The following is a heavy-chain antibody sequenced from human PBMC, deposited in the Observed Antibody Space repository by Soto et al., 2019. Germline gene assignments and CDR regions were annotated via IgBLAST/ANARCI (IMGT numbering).Heavy chain of an antibody. V-gene: IGHV3-33*01. D-gene: IGHD6-6*01. Sequence: LRLSCAASGFTFSRHGIHCVRQSPGKWLEWVSFIWADGSNVXYADFVKAQFTISRDSSKNTVDLQMNRLRAEDKAVYSCAIDGQQLVPYGLDAWGQGTTVTVSS. J-gene: IGHJ6*02. CDR1: GFTFSRHG. CDR3: AIDGQQLVPYGLDA. CDR2: IWADGSNV.